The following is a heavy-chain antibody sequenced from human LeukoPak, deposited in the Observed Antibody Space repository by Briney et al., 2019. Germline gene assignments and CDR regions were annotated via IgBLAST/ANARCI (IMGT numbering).Heavy chain of an antibody. V-gene: IGHV3-30*02. CDR2: IRYDGSNK. CDR3: AKDDYYDSSGLQDY. D-gene: IGHD3-22*01. J-gene: IGHJ4*02. Sequence: AGGSLRLSCAASGFTFSSYGMPWVRQAPGKGLEWVALIRYDGSNKYYADSVKGRFTISRDNSKNTLYLQMNSLRAEDTAVYYCAKDDYYDSSGLQDYWGQGTLVTVSS. CDR1: GFTFSSYG.